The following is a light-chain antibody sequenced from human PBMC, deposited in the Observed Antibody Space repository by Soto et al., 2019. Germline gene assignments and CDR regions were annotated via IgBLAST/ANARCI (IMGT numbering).Light chain of an antibody. Sequence: DVVMTQTPLSSPVTLGQSASISCRSSQSLVHRDGNTYLSWLHQRPGQPPRLLIYKISHRFSGVPDRFSGGGAGTDFTLRITRVEAEDVGVYYCMQATHSPWAFGQGTKVEIK. CDR3: MQATHSPWA. CDR1: QSLVHRDGNTY. V-gene: IGKV2-24*01. J-gene: IGKJ1*01. CDR2: KIS.